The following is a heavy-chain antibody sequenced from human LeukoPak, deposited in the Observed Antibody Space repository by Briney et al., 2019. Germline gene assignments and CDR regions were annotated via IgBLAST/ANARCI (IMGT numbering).Heavy chain of an antibody. J-gene: IGHJ4*02. CDR3: ARSIVGATFDY. V-gene: IGHV4-34*01. D-gene: IGHD1-26*01. CDR1: GGSFSGYY. CDR2: INHSGST. Sequence: PSETLSHTCAVYGGSFSGYYWSWIRQPPGKGLEWIGEINHSGSTNYNPSLKSRVTISVDTSKNQFSLKLSSVTAADTAVYYCARSIVGATFDYWGQGTLVTVSS.